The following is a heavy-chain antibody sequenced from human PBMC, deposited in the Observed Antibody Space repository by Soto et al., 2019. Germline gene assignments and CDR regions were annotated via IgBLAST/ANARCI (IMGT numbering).Heavy chain of an antibody. V-gene: IGHV6-1*01. CDR2: TYYRSKWYN. J-gene: IGHJ4*02. CDR3: ARLPRDCNKTSCYYADH. CDR1: GDSVSSNSAA. D-gene: IGHD3-3*01. Sequence: SQTLSLTCAISGDSVSSNSAAWNWIRQSPSRGLEWLGRTYYRSKWYNDYAVSVKSRITINPDTSKNQFSLQLNSVTPEDTGMYFCARLPRDCNKTSCYYADHWGQGTQVTVSS.